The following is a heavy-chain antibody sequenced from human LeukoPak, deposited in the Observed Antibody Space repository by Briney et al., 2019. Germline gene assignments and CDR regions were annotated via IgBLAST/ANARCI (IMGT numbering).Heavy chain of an antibody. CDR3: ARAADSSYNWFDP. J-gene: IGHJ5*02. V-gene: IGHV3-13*04. D-gene: IGHD6-13*01. Sequence: PGGSLRLSCVASGFTFRSYDMFWVRQPTGKGLEWVSGIGTAGDTDYADSVKGRFTISRENAKNSLYLQMNSLRAEDTAVYYCARAADSSYNWFDPWGQGTLVTVSS. CDR1: GFTFRSYD. CDR2: IGTAGDT.